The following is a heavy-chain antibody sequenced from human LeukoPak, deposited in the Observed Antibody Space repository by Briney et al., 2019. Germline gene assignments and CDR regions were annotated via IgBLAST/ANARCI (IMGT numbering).Heavy chain of an antibody. J-gene: IGHJ5*02. Sequence: PSETLSLTCAVSGGSISSSNWWSWVRQPPGKGLEWIGEIYHSGSTNYNPSLKSRVTISVDTSKNQFSLKLSSVTAADTAVYYCARGGPGNPSIFGVVSHRRSFDPWGQGTLVTVSS. CDR3: ARGGPGNPSIFGVVSHRRSFDP. CDR2: IYHSGST. V-gene: IGHV4-4*02. CDR1: GGSISSSNW. D-gene: IGHD3-3*01.